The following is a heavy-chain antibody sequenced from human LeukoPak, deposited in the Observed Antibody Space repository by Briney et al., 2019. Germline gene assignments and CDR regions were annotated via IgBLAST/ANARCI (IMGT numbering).Heavy chain of an antibody. Sequence: PSETLSLTCTVSGGSISSSSYYWGWIRQPPGKGLEWIGSIYHSGSTYYNPSLKSRVTISVDRSKNQFSLKLSSVTAADTAVYYCARFPGAYCSSTSCFFDYWGQGTLVTVSS. V-gene: IGHV4-39*07. CDR1: GGSISSSSYY. CDR3: ARFPGAYCSSTSCFFDY. CDR2: IYHSGST. D-gene: IGHD2-2*01. J-gene: IGHJ4*02.